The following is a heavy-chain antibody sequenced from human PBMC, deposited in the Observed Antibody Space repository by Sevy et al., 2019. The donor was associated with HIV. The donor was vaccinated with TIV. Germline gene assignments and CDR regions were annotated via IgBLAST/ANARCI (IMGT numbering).Heavy chain of an antibody. CDR2: ISSSSSYI. V-gene: IGHV3-21*01. Sequence: GGSLRLSCAASGFTFSSYSMNWVRQAPGKGLEWVSSISSSSSYIYYADSVKGRFTISRDNAKNSLYLQMNSLRAEDTAGYYCARSHYDFWSGYYTGPHDAFDIWGQGTMVTVSS. J-gene: IGHJ3*02. D-gene: IGHD3-3*01. CDR1: GFTFSSYS. CDR3: ARSHYDFWSGYYTGPHDAFDI.